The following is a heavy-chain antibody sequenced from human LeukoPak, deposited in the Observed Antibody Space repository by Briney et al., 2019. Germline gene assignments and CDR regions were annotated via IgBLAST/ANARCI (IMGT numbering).Heavy chain of an antibody. Sequence: SGTLSLTCTVSGGSISSYYWSWIRQPPGKGLEWIGYIYYSGSTNYNPSLKSRVTISVDTSKNQFSLKLSSVTAADTAVYYCASHTGVHDAFDIWGQGTKVTVSS. V-gene: IGHV4-59*01. D-gene: IGHD7-27*01. CDR1: GGSISSYY. CDR2: IYYSGST. CDR3: ASHTGVHDAFDI. J-gene: IGHJ3*02.